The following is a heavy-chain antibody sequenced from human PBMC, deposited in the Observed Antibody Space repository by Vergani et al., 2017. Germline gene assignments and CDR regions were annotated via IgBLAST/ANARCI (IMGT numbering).Heavy chain of an antibody. CDR3: ARGVGDYYDSSGYYRH. CDR1: GGSFSGYY. V-gene: IGHV4-34*01. D-gene: IGHD3-22*01. J-gene: IGHJ4*02. Sequence: QVQLQQWGAGLLKPSETLSLTCAVYGGSFSGYYWSWIRQPPGKGLEWIGSIYYSGSTYYNPSLKSRVTISVDTSKNQFSLKLSSVTAADTAVYYCARGVGDYYDSSGYYRHWGQGTLVTVSS. CDR2: IYYSGST.